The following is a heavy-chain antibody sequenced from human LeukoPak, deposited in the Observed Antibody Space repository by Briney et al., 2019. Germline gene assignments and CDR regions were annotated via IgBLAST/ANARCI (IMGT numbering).Heavy chain of an antibody. CDR2: IKQDGSEK. D-gene: IGHD1-26*01. CDR1: GFTFGSFR. CDR3: ARDTRTFDY. Sequence: GGSLRLSCAASGFTFGSFRMNWVRQAPGKGLEWVANIKQDGSEKYYVDSVKGRFTISRDNAKNSLFLQMNSLRADDTAVYYCARDTRTFDYWGQGTLVTVSS. V-gene: IGHV3-7*01. J-gene: IGHJ4*02.